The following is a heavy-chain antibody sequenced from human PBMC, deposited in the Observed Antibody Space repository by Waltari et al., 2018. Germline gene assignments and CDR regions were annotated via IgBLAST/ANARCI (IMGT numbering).Heavy chain of an antibody. V-gene: IGHV3-7*01. CDR3: ARHGDFCFDF. J-gene: IGHJ4*02. CDR1: GFTLSDYW. Sequence: EVQVVESGGDLVQPGGSLRLSCAASGFTLSDYWMCWVRQAPGKGLEWVANIKKDGSTKYYVDSVKGRFTISRDNAKDSLFLQMNSLRAEDTAVYYCARHGDFCFDFWGQGIVVTVSS. D-gene: IGHD4-17*01. CDR2: IKKDGSTK.